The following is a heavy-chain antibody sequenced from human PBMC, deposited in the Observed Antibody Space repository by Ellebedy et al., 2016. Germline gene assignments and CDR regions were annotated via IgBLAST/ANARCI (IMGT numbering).Heavy chain of an antibody. CDR2: ISAYNGNT. CDR1: GYTFTSYG. CDR3: ARDFARRFAISKDYYYYGMDV. J-gene: IGHJ6*02. D-gene: IGHD3-9*01. V-gene: IGHV1-18*01. Sequence: ASVKVSCKASGYTFTSYGISWVRQAPGQGLEWMGRISAYNGNTNYAQKLQGRVTMTTDTSTSTAYMELRSLRSDDTAVYYCARDFARRFAISKDYYYYGMDVWGQGTTVTVSS.